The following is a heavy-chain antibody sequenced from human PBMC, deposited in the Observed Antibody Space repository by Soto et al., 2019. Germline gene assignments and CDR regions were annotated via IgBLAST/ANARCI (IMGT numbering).Heavy chain of an antibody. CDR3: AGSYGSGPKDYYYGLDV. CDR2: ISGSGGST. CDR1: GFTFSSCA. V-gene: IGHV3-23*01. J-gene: IGHJ6*02. D-gene: IGHD3-10*01. Sequence: GGSLRLSCAASGFTFSSCAMSWVRQAPGKGLEWVSAISGSGGSTYYADSVKGRFTISRDNSKNTLYLQMNSLRAEDTAVYYCAGSYGSGPKDYYYGLDVWGQGTTVTVSS.